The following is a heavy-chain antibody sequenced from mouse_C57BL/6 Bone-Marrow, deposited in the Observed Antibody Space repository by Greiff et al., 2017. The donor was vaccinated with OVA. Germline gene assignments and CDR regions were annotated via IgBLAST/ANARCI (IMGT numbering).Heavy chain of an antibody. CDR3: ATDYYGSSYGFAY. V-gene: IGHV2-6*03. J-gene: IGHJ3*01. D-gene: IGHD1-1*01. CDR2: IWSDGST. Sequence: QVQLKESGPGLVAPSQSLSITCTVSGFSLTSYGVHWVRQPPGKGLEWLVVIWSDGSTTYNSALKSRLSSSKDNSKGQVFLKMNSLQTDDTAMYYCATDYYGSSYGFAYWGQGTLVTVSA. CDR1: GFSLTSYG.